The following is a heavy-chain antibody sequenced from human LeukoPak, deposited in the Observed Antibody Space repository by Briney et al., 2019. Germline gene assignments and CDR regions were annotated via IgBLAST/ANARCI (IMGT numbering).Heavy chain of an antibody. J-gene: IGHJ4*02. D-gene: IGHD1-26*01. CDR1: GGTFSSYA. CDR2: IIPIFGTA. V-gene: IGHV1-69*13. Sequence: ASMKVSCKASGGTFSSYAISWVRQAPGQGLEWMGGIIPIFGTANYAQKFQGRVTITADESTSTAYMELSSLRSEDTAVYYCARGEVGATSFDYWGQGTLVTVSS. CDR3: ARGEVGATSFDY.